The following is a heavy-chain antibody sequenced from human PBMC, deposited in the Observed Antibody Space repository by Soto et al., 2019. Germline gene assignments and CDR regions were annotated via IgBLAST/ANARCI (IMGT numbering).Heavy chain of an antibody. CDR2: ISSSGSTI. D-gene: IGHD5-12*01. CDR1: GFTFSSYE. CDR3: ARDGERWLQFDAFDI. Sequence: HPGGSLRLSCAASGFTFSSYEMNWVRQAPGKGLEWVSYISSSGSTIYYADSVKGRFTISRDNAKNSLYLQMNSLRAEDTAVYYCARDGERWLQFDAFDIWGQGTMVTVSS. J-gene: IGHJ3*02. V-gene: IGHV3-48*03.